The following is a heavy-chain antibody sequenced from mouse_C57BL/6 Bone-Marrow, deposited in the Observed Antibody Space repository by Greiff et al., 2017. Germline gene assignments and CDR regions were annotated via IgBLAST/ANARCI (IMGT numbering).Heavy chain of an antibody. V-gene: IGHV1-63*01. CDR2: IYPGGGYT. J-gene: IGHJ2*01. Sequence: QVQLKESGAELVRPGTSVKMSCKASGYTFTNYWIGWAKQRPGHGLEWIGDIYPGGGYTNYNEKFKGKATRTADKSSSTAYMQFSSLTSEDSAIYYCARTIGHFDYWGQGTTLTVSS. CDR1: GYTFTNYW. CDR3: ARTIGHFDY.